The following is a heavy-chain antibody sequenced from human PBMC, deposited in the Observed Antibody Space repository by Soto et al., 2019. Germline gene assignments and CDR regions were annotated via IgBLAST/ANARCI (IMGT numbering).Heavy chain of an antibody. J-gene: IGHJ4*02. CDR3: AKDLLAQISSSSGGDY. CDR1: GFTFSSYG. CDR2: ISYDGSNK. V-gene: IGHV3-30*18. Sequence: GGSLRLSCAASGFTFSSYGMHWVRQAPGKGLEWVAVISYDGSNKYYADSVKGRFTISRDNSKNTLYLQMNSLRAEDTAVYYCAKDLLAQISSSSGGDYWGQGTLVTVSS. D-gene: IGHD6-6*01.